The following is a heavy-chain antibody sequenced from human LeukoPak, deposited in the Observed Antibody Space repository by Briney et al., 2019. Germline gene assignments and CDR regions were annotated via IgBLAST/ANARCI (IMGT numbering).Heavy chain of an antibody. D-gene: IGHD2-15*01. V-gene: IGHV4-59*08. CDR1: GGSISSYY. J-gene: IGHJ4*02. CDR3: ASTLHCSGGSCYPFDY. Sequence: SETLSLTCTVSGGSISSYYWSWIRQPPGKGLEWIGYIYYSGSTNYNPSLKSRVTISVDTSKNQFSLKLSSVTAADTAVYYCASTLHCSGGSCYPFDYWGQGTLVTVSS. CDR2: IYYSGST.